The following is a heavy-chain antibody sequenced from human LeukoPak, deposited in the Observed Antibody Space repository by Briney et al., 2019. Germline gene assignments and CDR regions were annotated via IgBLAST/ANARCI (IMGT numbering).Heavy chain of an antibody. Sequence: GGSLRLSCAASGFTFTNNFMSLVRQVPGEGLGWVANIKQEGSEKTYADSVRGRFTIFRDKAKNTVYLQMNSLRAEDSAIYYCAREGFYLFDFWGQGTLVTVSS. V-gene: IGHV3-7*01. CDR1: GFTFTNNF. J-gene: IGHJ4*01. CDR3: AREGFYLFDF. CDR2: IKQEGSEK. D-gene: IGHD2/OR15-2a*01.